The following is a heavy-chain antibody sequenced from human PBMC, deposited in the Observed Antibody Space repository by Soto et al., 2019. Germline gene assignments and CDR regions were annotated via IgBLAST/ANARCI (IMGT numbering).Heavy chain of an antibody. CDR2: IYYSGST. J-gene: IGHJ4*02. D-gene: IGHD3-10*01. V-gene: IGHV4-59*08. CDR1: GGAISSNY. Sequence: PSETLTLTCTVSGGAISSNYWTWIRQPPGKGQEWIGYIYYSGSTNYNPSLKSRVTISVDPSKNQFSLKLSSVTAADTAVYYCARTCGSGSYSTFDVWGQGTLVTVSS. CDR3: ARTCGSGSYSTFDV.